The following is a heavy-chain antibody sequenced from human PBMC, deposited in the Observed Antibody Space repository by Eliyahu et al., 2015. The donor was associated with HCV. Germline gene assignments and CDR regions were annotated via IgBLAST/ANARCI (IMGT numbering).Heavy chain of an antibody. CDR1: GYTVTGYX. CDR2: INPNSGGT. D-gene: IGHD4-17*01. CDR3: ARESPAENYGDYLTRWFDP. V-gene: IGHV1-2*06. J-gene: IGHJ5*02. Sequence: QVQLVQSGAEVKKPGASVKVSCXASGYTVTGYXMHWLRQAPGQGLEWMGRINPNSGGTNYAQKFQGRVTMTRDTSISTAYMELSRLRSDDTAVYYCARESPAENYGDYLTRWFDPWGQGTLVTVSS.